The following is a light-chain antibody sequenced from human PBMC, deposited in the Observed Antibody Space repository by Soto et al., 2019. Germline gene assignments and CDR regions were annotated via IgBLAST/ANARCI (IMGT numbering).Light chain of an antibody. Sequence: HSALTQPASVSGSPGQSITISCTGTSSDVGGYNYVSWYQQHPGKAPKLMIYDVSNRPSGVSNRFSGSKSGNTASLTISGLQAEDEADYYCSSHTSSSTSYVFGTGTKLTVL. CDR2: DVS. V-gene: IGLV2-14*01. CDR1: SSDVGGYNY. J-gene: IGLJ1*01. CDR3: SSHTSSSTSYV.